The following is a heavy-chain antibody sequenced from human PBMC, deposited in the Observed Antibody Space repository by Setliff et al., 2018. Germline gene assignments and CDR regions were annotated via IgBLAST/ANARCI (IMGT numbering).Heavy chain of an antibody. V-gene: IGHV1-8*02. CDR1: GYSFTNYD. J-gene: IGHJ3*02. Sequence: GASVKVSCKASGYSFTNYDINRVRQATGQGLEWMGWINPNSGNTDYAQKFQGRVTMTTNTSINTAYMELSSLRFEDTAVYYCARSDVGGSWTSDAFDIWGQGTMVTVSS. CDR3: ARSDVGGSWTSDAFDI. CDR2: INPNSGNT.